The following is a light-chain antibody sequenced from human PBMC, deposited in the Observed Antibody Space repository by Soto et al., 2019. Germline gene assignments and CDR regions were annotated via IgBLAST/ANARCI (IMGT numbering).Light chain of an antibody. Sequence: QSALTQPASVSGSPGQSITIPCTGSSNDIGGYKYVSWYQQHPGRAPKLVIYKVSDRPSGVSTRFSASKSGNTASLTISGLQAEDEADYYCSSYSTTTTPQWVFGGGTKLTVL. J-gene: IGLJ3*02. CDR1: SNDIGGYKY. CDR3: SSYSTTTTPQWV. V-gene: IGLV2-14*01. CDR2: KVS.